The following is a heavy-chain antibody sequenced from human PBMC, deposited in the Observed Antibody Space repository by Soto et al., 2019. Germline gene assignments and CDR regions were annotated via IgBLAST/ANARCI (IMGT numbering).Heavy chain of an antibody. CDR3: ARDLGGYDILTGPYDPGYFDY. Sequence: PGGSLRLSCAASGFTFSSYSMNWVRQAPGKGLEWVSSISSSSSYIYYADSVKGRFTISRDNAKNSLYLQMNSLRAEDTAVYYCARDLGGYDILTGPYDPGYFDYWGQGTLVTVSS. V-gene: IGHV3-21*01. CDR1: GFTFSSYS. D-gene: IGHD3-9*01. CDR2: ISSSSSYI. J-gene: IGHJ4*02.